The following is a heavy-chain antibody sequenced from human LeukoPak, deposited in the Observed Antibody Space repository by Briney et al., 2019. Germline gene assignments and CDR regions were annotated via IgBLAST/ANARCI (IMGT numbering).Heavy chain of an antibody. CDR2: IWYDGSNK. CDR1: GFTFSSYG. CDR3: AREDYYDSSGYYDWFDP. D-gene: IGHD3-22*01. J-gene: IGHJ5*02. V-gene: IGHV3-33*01. Sequence: GGSLRLSCAASGFTFSSYGMHWVRQAPGKGLEWVAVIWYDGSNKYYADSVKGRFTISRDNSKNTLYLQMNSLRAEDTAVYYCAREDYYDSSGYYDWFDPWGQGTLVTVSS.